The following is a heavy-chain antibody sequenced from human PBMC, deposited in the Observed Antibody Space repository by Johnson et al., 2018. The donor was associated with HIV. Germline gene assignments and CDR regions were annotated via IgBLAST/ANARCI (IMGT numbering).Heavy chain of an antibody. CDR2: ISGSGGSI. CDR1: GFTFSSYA. J-gene: IGHJ3*02. D-gene: IGHD3-22*01. CDR3: TTLSLITMIVVVIDAFDI. Sequence: LVESGGGLVQPGGSLRLSCAASGFTFSSYAMSWVRQAPGKGLEWVSAISGSGGSIYYADSVKGRFTISRDNSKNTLYLQMNTLKTEDTAVYYCTTLSLITMIVVVIDAFDIWGQGTMVTVSS. V-gene: IGHV3-23*04.